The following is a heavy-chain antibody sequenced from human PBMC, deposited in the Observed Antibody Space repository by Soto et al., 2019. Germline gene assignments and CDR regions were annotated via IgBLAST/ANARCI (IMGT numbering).Heavy chain of an antibody. V-gene: IGHV3-30*18. CDR1: GFTFSSYG. CDR3: AKGLPDWNDVDYYGMDV. Sequence: QVQLVESGGGVVQPGRSLRLSCAASGFTFSSYGMHWVRQAPGKGLEWVAVISYDGSNKYYADSVKGRFTISRDNSKNTLYLQMNSLRVEDTAVYYCAKGLPDWNDVDYYGMDVWGQGTTVTVSS. D-gene: IGHD1-1*01. CDR2: ISYDGSNK. J-gene: IGHJ6*02.